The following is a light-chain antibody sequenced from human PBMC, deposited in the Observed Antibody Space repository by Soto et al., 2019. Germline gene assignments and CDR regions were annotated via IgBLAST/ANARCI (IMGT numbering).Light chain of an antibody. V-gene: IGKV3-20*01. CDR1: QSVSSSY. Sequence: EIVLTQSPGTLSLSPGERAALSCRASQSVSSSYLAWYQQKPGQAPRLLNYGASSRATGIPDRFSGSGSGTDFTLTISRLEPEDFAVYYCQQYGSSPRTFAHGTKVDIK. CDR2: GAS. CDR3: QQYGSSPRT. J-gene: IGKJ1*01.